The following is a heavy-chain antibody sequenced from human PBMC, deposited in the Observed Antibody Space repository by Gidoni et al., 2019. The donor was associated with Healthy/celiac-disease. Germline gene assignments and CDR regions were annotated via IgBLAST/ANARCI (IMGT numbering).Heavy chain of an antibody. Sequence: EVQVVGSEGCMVRPGVSLSLSCAASRLTFSRYGMNWVRQAPGKGLESVSSLSSSSSYIYYADSVNGRFTIYRDNAKNSLYLVMNSLRAEATAVYYCASGLLWFYECYAFDIWGQGTMVTVSS. D-gene: IGHD3-10*01. CDR3: ASGLLWFYECYAFDI. J-gene: IGHJ3*02. CDR2: LSSSSSYI. CDR1: RLTFSRYG. V-gene: IGHV3-21*01.